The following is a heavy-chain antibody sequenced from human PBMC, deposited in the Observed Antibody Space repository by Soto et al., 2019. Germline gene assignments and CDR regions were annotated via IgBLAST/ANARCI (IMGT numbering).Heavy chain of an antibody. CDR2: VNPSGGHT. CDR1: GDTFTDYY. D-gene: IGHD2-21*02. V-gene: IGHV1-46*01. Sequence: QVQLVQSGAEVKKPGASVKVSCKASGDTFTDYYIHWVRQAPGQGLEWMGTVNPSGGHTTYAQHFLGRMTMTRDTSTSTLYMELASLTSEDAAIYFCARGGHVVVVTAALDYWGQGTLVTVSS. CDR3: ARGGHVVVVTAALDY. J-gene: IGHJ4*02.